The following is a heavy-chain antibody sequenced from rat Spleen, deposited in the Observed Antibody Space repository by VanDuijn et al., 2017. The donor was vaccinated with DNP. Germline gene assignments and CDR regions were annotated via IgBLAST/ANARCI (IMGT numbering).Heavy chain of an antibody. CDR3: AREITTVL. J-gene: IGHJ2*01. Sequence: VQLKESGPDLVQPSQTLSLTCTVSGFPLTSYGVSWVRQPPGKGLDWIAAISSGGSTYYNSVLKSRLSISRDTSKSQVYLKMNSLQTEDTATYYCAREITTVLWGQGVMVTVSS. CDR2: ISSGGST. V-gene: IGHV2S8*01. CDR1: GFPLTSYG. D-gene: IGHD1-1*01.